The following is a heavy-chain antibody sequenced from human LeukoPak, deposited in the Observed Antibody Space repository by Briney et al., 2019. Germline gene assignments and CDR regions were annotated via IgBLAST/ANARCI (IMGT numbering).Heavy chain of an antibody. J-gene: IGHJ5*02. CDR1: GFTFSSYG. D-gene: IGHD5-18*01. Sequence: GGSLRLSCAASGFTFSSYGLHWVRQAPGKGLEWVAVIWYDGSNKYYADSVKGRFTISRDNSKNTLYLQMNSLRAEDTAVYYCAIDPSQIQLWSNLFDPWGQGTLVTVSS. V-gene: IGHV3-33*01. CDR2: IWYDGSNK. CDR3: AIDPSQIQLWSNLFDP.